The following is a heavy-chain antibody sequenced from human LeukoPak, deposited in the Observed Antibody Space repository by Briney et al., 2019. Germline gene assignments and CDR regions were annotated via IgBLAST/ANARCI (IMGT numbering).Heavy chain of an antibody. D-gene: IGHD2-2*01. Sequence: GGSLRLSCAASGFTFSSYSMNWVRQAPGKGLEWVSSISSSSSYIYYADSVKGRFTISRDNAKNSLYLQMNSLRAEDTAVYYCARDPDPLVGMPDGYWGQGTLVTVSS. CDR3: ARDPDPLVGMPDGY. CDR1: GFTFSSYS. CDR2: ISSSSSYI. J-gene: IGHJ4*02. V-gene: IGHV3-21*01.